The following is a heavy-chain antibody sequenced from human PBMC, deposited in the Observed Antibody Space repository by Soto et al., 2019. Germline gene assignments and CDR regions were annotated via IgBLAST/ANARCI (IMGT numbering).Heavy chain of an antibody. Sequence: ASVKVSCKASGYTFTSYGISWVRQAPGQGLERVGWISAYNGNTNYAQKLQGRVTMATDTSTSTAYMELRSLRSDDTAVYYCARENDSSGYYGLWGQGTLVTVSS. V-gene: IGHV1-18*01. CDR3: ARENDSSGYYGL. CDR2: ISAYNGNT. CDR1: GYTFTSYG. D-gene: IGHD3-22*01. J-gene: IGHJ4*02.